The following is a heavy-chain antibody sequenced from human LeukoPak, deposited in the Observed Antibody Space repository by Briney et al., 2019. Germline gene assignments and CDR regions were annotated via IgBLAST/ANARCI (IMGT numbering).Heavy chain of an antibody. V-gene: IGHV1-46*01. CDR2: INPSGGST. CDR3: ARDLVVVPAAIAFDI. Sequence: ASVKVSCKASGYTFTSYYMHWVRQAPGQGLEWMGIINPSGGSTSYAQKFQGRVTITADKSTSTAYMELSSLRSEDTAVYYCARDLVVVPAAIAFDIWGQGTMVTVSS. D-gene: IGHD2-2*01. CDR1: GYTFTSYY. J-gene: IGHJ3*02.